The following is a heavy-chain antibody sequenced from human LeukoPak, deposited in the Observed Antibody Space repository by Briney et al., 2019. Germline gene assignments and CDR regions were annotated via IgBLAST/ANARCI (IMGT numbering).Heavy chain of an antibody. V-gene: IGHV3-23*01. J-gene: IGHJ6*02. Sequence: GGSLRLSCVASGFTFSSYAMSWVRQAPGKGLEWVSGISGSGNSTYYADSVKGRFTISRDNSKNTLYLQMNSLRAEDTAVYYCARDPYSSTWSYGMDVWGQGTTVTVSS. CDR3: ARDPYSSTWSYGMDV. CDR1: GFTFSSYA. CDR2: ISGSGNST. D-gene: IGHD6-6*01.